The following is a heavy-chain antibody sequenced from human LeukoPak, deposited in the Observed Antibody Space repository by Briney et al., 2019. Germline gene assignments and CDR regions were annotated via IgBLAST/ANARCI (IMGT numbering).Heavy chain of an antibody. Sequence: GAAVKVSCKASGYTFTCYYMHWVRQAPGQGLEWMGWINPNSGGTNYAQKVQGWVTMTRDTSISTAYMELRKLRYVDTAVYYCARDLCSGGSCYGALFAFDIWGQGTMVSVCS. V-gene: IGHV1-2*04. CDR3: ARDLCSGGSCYGALFAFDI. J-gene: IGHJ3*02. CDR1: GYTFTCYY. CDR2: INPNSGGT. D-gene: IGHD2-15*01.